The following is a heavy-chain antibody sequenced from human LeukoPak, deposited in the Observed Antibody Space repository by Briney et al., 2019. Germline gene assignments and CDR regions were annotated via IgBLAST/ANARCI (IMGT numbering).Heavy chain of an antibody. V-gene: IGHV4-39*07. CDR2: FCYSGST. D-gene: IGHD5-24*01. Sequence: SETLSLTCTVSGGSISSSCYYWSRMRPPQGMGRVWIRSFCYSGSTYYYPSLKSRITISVDTSKNQFSLKLRSVTATAAAVCYCARDRAVDGSPWIGRDPWGQGTLVTVSS. CDR1: GGSISSSCYY. CDR3: ARDRAVDGSPWIGRDP. J-gene: IGHJ5*02.